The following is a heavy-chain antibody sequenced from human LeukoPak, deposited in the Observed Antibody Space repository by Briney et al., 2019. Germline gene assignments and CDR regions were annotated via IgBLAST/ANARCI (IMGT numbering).Heavy chain of an antibody. CDR3: ARDSRYNWNVFGRAYYFDY. CDR2: INPNSGGT. J-gene: IGHJ4*02. CDR1: GYTFTGYY. Sequence: ASVKVSCKASGYTFTGYYMHWVRQAPGQGLEWMGWINPNSGGTNYAQKFQGRVTMTRDTSISTAYMELSRLRSDDTAVYYCARDSRYNWNVFGRAYYFDYWGQGTLVTVSS. V-gene: IGHV1-2*02. D-gene: IGHD1-1*01.